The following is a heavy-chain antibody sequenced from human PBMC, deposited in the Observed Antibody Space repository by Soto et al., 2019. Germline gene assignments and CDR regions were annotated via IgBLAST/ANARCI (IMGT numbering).Heavy chain of an antibody. CDR3: AGDTPPAELDY. D-gene: IGHD1-1*01. Sequence: PGGSLRLSCEASGFSFSDYEMNWVRQFPGEGLEWVAYIARDGETTFYADSVEGRFVVSRDNAKNSLFLQMDRLTGDDTAVYFCAGDTPPAELDYWGQGSLVTVSS. CDR2: IARDGETT. V-gene: IGHV3-48*03. J-gene: IGHJ4*02. CDR1: GFSFSDYE.